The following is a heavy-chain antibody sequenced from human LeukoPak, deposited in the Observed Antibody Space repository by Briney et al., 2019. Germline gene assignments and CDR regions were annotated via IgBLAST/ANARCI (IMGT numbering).Heavy chain of an antibody. CDR1: GFTFSSYA. D-gene: IGHD2-2*01. V-gene: IGHV3-30*04. CDR3: ARPQYCSSTSCYNWFDP. J-gene: IGHJ5*02. CDR2: ISYDGSNK. Sequence: PGGSLRLSCAASGFTFSSYAMHWVRQALGKGLEWVAVISYDGSNKYYADSVKGRFTISRDNSKNTLYLQMNSLRAEDTAVYYCARPQYCSSTSCYNWFDPWGQGTLVTVSS.